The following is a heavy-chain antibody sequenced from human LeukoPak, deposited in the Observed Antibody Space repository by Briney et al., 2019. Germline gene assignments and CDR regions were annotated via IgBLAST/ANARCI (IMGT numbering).Heavy chain of an antibody. CDR2: IYTSGST. Sequence: SETLSLTCTVSGGSISSYYWSWIRQPAGKGLEWIGRIYTSGSTNYNPSLKSRVTMSVDTSKNQFSLKLSSVTAADTAVYYCAGRVDNFWSDSYGMDVWGQGTTVTVSS. D-gene: IGHD3-3*01. J-gene: IGHJ6*02. CDR1: GGSISSYY. CDR3: AGRVDNFWSDSYGMDV. V-gene: IGHV4-4*07.